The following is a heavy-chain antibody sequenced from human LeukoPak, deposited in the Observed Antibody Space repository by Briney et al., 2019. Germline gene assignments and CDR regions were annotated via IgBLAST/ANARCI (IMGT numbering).Heavy chain of an antibody. Sequence: SETLSLTCTVSGGSISSYYWSWIRQPPGKGLEWIGYIYYSGSTNYNPSLKSRVTISVDTSKNQFSLKLSSVTAADTAMYYCARQDYYYYGMDVWGQGTTVTVSS. V-gene: IGHV4-59*08. J-gene: IGHJ6*02. CDR3: ARQDYYYYGMDV. CDR2: IYYSGST. CDR1: GGSISSYY.